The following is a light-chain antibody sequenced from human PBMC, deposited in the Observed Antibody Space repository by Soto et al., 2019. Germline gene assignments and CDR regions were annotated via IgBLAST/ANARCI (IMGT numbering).Light chain of an antibody. CDR2: AAS. Sequence: DIQFTQSPSFLSASVGDRVTITCRASQGISSYLAWYQQKPGKAPKLLIYAASTLQSGVPSRFSGSGSGTECTLTISSLQPDDFATYYCQHYNSYSEAFGQGTKVDIK. J-gene: IGKJ1*01. CDR3: QHYNSYSEA. V-gene: IGKV1-9*01. CDR1: QGISSY.